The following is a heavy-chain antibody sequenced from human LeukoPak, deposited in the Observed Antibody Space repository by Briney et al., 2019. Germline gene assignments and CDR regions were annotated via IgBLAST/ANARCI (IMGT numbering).Heavy chain of an antibody. CDR3: AKDTYYDSSGYYYGTVYFQH. J-gene: IGHJ1*01. Sequence: GGSLRLSCAASGFTFSSYAMSWVRQAPGKGLEWVSAISGSGGSTYYADSVKGRFTISRDNSKNTLYLQMNSLRAEDTAVYYCAKDTYYDSSGYYYGTVYFQHWGQGTLVTVSS. CDR1: GFTFSSYA. D-gene: IGHD3-22*01. V-gene: IGHV3-23*01. CDR2: ISGSGGST.